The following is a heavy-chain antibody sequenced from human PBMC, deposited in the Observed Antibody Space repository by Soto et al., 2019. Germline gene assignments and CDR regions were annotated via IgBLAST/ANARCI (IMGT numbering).Heavy chain of an antibody. J-gene: IGHJ6*02. D-gene: IGHD6-13*01. V-gene: IGHV4-4*08. Sequence: SETLSLTCSVSGASIRSYYWHWIRQPPGKGLEWIGYVYTSDYTRYSSSLKSRVTISVDTSKNQFSLRLNSVTPEDTAVYYCARSIAAAGTNYYYYYGMDVWGQGTTVTVSS. CDR3: ARSIAAAGTNYYYYYGMDV. CDR2: VYTSDYT. CDR1: GASIRSYY.